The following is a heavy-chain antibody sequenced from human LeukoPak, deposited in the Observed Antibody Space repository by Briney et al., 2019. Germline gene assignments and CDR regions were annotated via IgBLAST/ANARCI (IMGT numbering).Heavy chain of an antibody. CDR3: AKIVVAGTHYFDY. V-gene: IGHV3-30*18. CDR2: ISTDGSQK. J-gene: IGHJ4*02. CDR1: GFAFNSYG. D-gene: IGHD6-19*01. Sequence: GESLRFSCAASGFAFNSYGMHWVRQAPGKGLEWVAVISTDGSQKFYADSVKGRFTVSRDNSKNTLYLQMSSLRAEDTAVYYCAKIVVAGTHYFDYWGQGTLVTVSP.